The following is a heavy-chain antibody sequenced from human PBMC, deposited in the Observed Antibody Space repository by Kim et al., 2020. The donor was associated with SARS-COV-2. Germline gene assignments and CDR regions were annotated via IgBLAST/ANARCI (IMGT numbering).Heavy chain of an antibody. CDR3: ARHDSSLEWLFSDGMDV. CDR2: IYYSGST. CDR1: GGSISSSSYY. Sequence: SETLSLTCTVSGGSISSSSYYWGWIRQPPGKGLEWIGSIYYSGSTYYNPSLKSRVTISVDTSKNQFSLKLSSVTAADTAVYYCARHDSSLEWLFSDGMDVWGQGTTVTVSS. D-gene: IGHD3-3*01. J-gene: IGHJ6*02. V-gene: IGHV4-39*01.